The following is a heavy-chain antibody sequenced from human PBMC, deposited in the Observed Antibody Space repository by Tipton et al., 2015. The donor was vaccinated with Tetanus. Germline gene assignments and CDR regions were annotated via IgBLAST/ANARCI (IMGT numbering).Heavy chain of an antibody. J-gene: IGHJ4*02. D-gene: IGHD3-3*01. CDR3: ARANYDFPKKGPFDS. CDR1: GGSVSNGSYY. V-gene: IGHV4-61*01. Sequence: LRLSCTVSGGSVSNGSYYWNWIRQPPGKGLEWIGHISYSGSTNSNYSLKSRITISQDTSKNQFSLKLTSVTAADTAVYYCARANYDFPKKGPFDSWGQGTLVIVSS. CDR2: ISYSGST.